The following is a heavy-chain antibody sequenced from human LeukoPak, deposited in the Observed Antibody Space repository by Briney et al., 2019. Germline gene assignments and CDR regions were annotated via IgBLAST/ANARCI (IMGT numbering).Heavy chain of an antibody. CDR3: ARDRSGSYHRYLDY. J-gene: IGHJ4*02. D-gene: IGHD3-10*01. Sequence: SETLSLTCTVSGGSISGYYWSWIRRPPGKGLEGIGYIYYNGGTNYNPSLQSRVTQSLNTSKNQFPLKHSSVNGADTAVYFCARDRSGSYHRYLDYWGQGTLVTVSS. CDR1: GGSISGYY. CDR2: IYYNGGT. V-gene: IGHV4-59*01.